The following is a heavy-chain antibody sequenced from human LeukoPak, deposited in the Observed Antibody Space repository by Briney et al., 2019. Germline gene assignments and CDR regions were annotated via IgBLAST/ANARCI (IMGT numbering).Heavy chain of an antibody. Sequence: GGSLRLSCAASGFTFDDYAMHWVRQAPGKGLQWVSGISWNSGSIGYADSVKGRFTISRDNAKNSLYLQMNSLRAEDMALYYCARESTGFDYWGQGTLVTVSS. D-gene: IGHD3-10*01. J-gene: IGHJ4*02. CDR1: GFTFDDYA. CDR2: ISWNSGSI. CDR3: ARESTGFDY. V-gene: IGHV3-9*03.